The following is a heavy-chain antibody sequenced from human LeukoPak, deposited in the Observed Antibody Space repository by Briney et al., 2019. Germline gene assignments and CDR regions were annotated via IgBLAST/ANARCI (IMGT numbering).Heavy chain of an antibody. CDR1: GGSFSGYY. Sequence: PSETLSLTCAVYGGSFSGYYWSWVRQPPGKGLEWIGSIYYSGSTYYNPSLKSRVTISVDTSKNQFSLKLSSVTAADTAVYYCARNRVSSGYAFDYWGQGTLVTVSS. D-gene: IGHD3-22*01. V-gene: IGHV4-34*01. CDR3: ARNRVSSGYAFDY. CDR2: IYYSGST. J-gene: IGHJ4*02.